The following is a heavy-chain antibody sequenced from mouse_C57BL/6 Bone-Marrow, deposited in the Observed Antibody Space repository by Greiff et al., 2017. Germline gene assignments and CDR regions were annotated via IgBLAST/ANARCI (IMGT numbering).Heavy chain of an antibody. CDR1: GFNIKDDY. J-gene: IGHJ2*01. V-gene: IGHV14-4*01. Sequence: VQLQQSGAELVRPGASVKLSCTASGFNIKDDYMHWVKQRPEQGLEWIGWIDPENGDTEYASKFQGKATITADTSSNTAYLQLSSLTSEDTAVYYCATMMFDYWGQGTTLTVSS. CDR2: IDPENGDT. CDR3: ATMMFDY. D-gene: IGHD2-3*01.